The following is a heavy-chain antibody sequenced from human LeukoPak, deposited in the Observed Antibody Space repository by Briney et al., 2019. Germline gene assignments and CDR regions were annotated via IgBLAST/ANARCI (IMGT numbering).Heavy chain of an antibody. CDR3: AKVRVVFNWNYAYYFDY. J-gene: IGHJ4*02. V-gene: IGHV3-64*02. CDR1: GFTFTNYA. CDR2: ISYNGGST. Sequence: PGGSLRLSCAASGFTFTNYAMHWVRQAPGKGLEYVSAISYNGGSTYYADSVKGRFTISRDNSKNTLYLQMGSLTAEDMAVYYCAKVRVVFNWNYAYYFDYWGQGTLVTVSS. D-gene: IGHD1-7*01.